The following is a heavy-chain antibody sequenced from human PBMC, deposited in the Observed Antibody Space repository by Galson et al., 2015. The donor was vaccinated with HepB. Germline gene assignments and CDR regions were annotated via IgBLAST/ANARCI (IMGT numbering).Heavy chain of an antibody. CDR3: ARVVVAARTKGFGFGYYYGMDV. D-gene: IGHD2-15*01. CDR2: ISSSSSTI. V-gene: IGHV3-48*01. Sequence: SLRLFCAASGFTFSSYGMHWVRQAPGKGLEWVSYISSSSSTIYYADSVKGRFTISRDNAKNSLYLQMNSLRAEDTAVYYCARVVVAARTKGFGFGYYYGMDVWGQGTTVTVSS. J-gene: IGHJ6*02. CDR1: GFTFSSYG.